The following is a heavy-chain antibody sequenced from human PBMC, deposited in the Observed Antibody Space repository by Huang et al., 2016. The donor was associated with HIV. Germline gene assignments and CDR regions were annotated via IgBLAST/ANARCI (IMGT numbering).Heavy chain of an antibody. J-gene: IGHJ4*02. CDR2: INAGNGNT. CDR3: ATGWGTAMAPLDY. D-gene: IGHD5-18*01. CDR1: GYTFTSYA. V-gene: IGHV1-3*01. Sequence: QVQLVQSGAEVKKPGASVKVSCKASGYTFTSYAMHWVRQAPGQRLEWMGWINAGNGNTKYSQKFQGRVTITRDTAASTAYMELSSLRSEDTAVYYCATGWGTAMAPLDYWGQGTLVTVSS.